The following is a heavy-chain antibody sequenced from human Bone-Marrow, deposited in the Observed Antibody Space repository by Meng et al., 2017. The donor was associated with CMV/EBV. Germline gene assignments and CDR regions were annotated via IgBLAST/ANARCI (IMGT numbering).Heavy chain of an antibody. CDR1: GFTFSSYW. V-gene: IGHV3-7*01. CDR3: ARGIEARPRYFDL. J-gene: IGHJ2*01. Sequence: GESLKISFAASGFTFSSYWMSWVRQAPGKGLEWVANIKQDGSEKYYVDSVKGRFTITRDNAKNSLYLKMNSLRAEDTAVYYCARGIEARPRYFDLWGRGTLVTVSS. CDR2: IKQDGSEK. D-gene: IGHD6-6*01.